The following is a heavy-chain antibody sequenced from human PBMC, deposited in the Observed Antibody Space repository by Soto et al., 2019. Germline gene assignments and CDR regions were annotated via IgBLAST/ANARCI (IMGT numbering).Heavy chain of an antibody. V-gene: IGHV4-59*01. Sequence: SETLSLTCTVSGASMRSYYWSWIRQPPGKEPEWIGYIYHSGSTNYNPSPMRRRTISVETDKSQFSLKLDSVTTADTAVYYCARMDFYGSSGHYPFDYWGQGTLVTVSS. D-gene: IGHD3-22*01. CDR1: GASMRSYY. J-gene: IGHJ4*02. CDR3: ARMDFYGSSGHYPFDY. CDR2: IYHSGST.